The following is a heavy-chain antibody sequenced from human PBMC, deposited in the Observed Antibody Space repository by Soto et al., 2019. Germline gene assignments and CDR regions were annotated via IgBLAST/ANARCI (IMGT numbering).Heavy chain of an antibody. CDR2: IFSSDEK. D-gene: IGHD3-10*01. CDR1: GFSLSNARMG. CDR3: ALTYYCGSGRSGAYYYYGMDV. J-gene: IGHJ6*02. Sequence: QVTLKESGPVLVKPTETLTLTCTVSGFSLSNARMGVSWIRQPPGKALEWLAHIFSSDEKSYSTSLKSRLTLPKDNPKGQVVLTRTSMDPVDTATYYCALTYYCGSGRSGAYYYYGMDVWGQGTTVTVSS. V-gene: IGHV2-26*01.